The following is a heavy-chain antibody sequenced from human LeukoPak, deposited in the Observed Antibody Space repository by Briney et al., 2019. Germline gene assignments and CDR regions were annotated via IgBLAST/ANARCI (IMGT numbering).Heavy chain of an antibody. CDR2: IYHSGST. J-gene: IGHJ3*02. CDR3: ARYSSAWAAALDI. V-gene: IGHV4-4*02. Sequence: SGTLSLTCAVSGGSISSSNWWSWVRQPPGKGLEWIGEIYHSGSTNYNPSLKRRVTISVDKSKNQFSLKLTPGTAADTAVYYCARYSSAWAAALDIWGQGTLVTVSS. D-gene: IGHD6-19*01. CDR1: GGSISSSNW.